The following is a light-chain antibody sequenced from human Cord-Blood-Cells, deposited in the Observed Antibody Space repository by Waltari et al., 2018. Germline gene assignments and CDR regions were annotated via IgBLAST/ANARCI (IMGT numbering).Light chain of an antibody. CDR3: NSRDSSGNHVV. CDR1: RLRSYY. V-gene: IGLV3-19*01. Sequence: SSERTQVPAVSVAVGQTVRITCQGTRLRSYYASWYQQKPGQAPVLVIYGKNNRPSGIPDRFSGSSSGNTASLTITGAQAEDEADYYCNSRDSSGNHVVFGGGTKLTVL. CDR2: GKN. J-gene: IGLJ2*01.